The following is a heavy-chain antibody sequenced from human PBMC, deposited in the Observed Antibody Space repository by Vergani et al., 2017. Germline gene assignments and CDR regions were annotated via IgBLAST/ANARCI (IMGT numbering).Heavy chain of an antibody. V-gene: IGHV2-5*02. D-gene: IGHD4-17*01. Sequence: QITLKESGPTLVKPTQTLTLTSIFSGFSPSTTGGGVGWIRQPPGKGLEWLAIIYWDDDKRYSPSLKSRLTITKETAKNQMGLTMTNMDPVDTATYDCAHMRLRKDWFDPGSQGTLVTVSS. CDR1: GFSPSTTGGG. J-gene: IGHJ5*02. CDR2: IYWDDDK. CDR3: AHMRLRKDWFDP.